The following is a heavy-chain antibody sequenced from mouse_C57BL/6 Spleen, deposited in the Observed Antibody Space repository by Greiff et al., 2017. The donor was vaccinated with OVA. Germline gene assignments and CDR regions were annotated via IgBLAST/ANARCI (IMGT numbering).Heavy chain of an antibody. CDR1: GYSITSGYY. CDR3: ARDVPFGYYFDY. V-gene: IGHV3-6*01. Sequence: EVKLMESGPGLVKPSQSLSLTCSVTGYSITSGYYWNWIRQFPGNKLEWMGYISYDGSNNYNPSLKNRISITRDTSKNQFFLKLNSVTTEDIATYYCARDVPFGYYFDYWGQGTTLTVSS. CDR2: ISYDGSN. J-gene: IGHJ2*01.